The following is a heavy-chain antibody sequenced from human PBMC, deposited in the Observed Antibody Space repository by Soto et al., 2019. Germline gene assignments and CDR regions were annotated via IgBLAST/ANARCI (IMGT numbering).Heavy chain of an antibody. CDR2: ISNDGSRK. CDR1: GFTFSSYG. V-gene: IGHV3-30*18. CDR3: AKENGHDGSGYWNDY. J-gene: IGHJ4*02. D-gene: IGHD3-22*01. Sequence: QVQLVESGGGVVQPGRSLRLSCAASGFTFSSYGMHWVRQAPGKGLERVAVISNDGSRKYYADSVKGRFIISRDNSKITLYLQMSSLRDEDTALYYCAKENGHDGSGYWNDYWGQGTLVTVSS.